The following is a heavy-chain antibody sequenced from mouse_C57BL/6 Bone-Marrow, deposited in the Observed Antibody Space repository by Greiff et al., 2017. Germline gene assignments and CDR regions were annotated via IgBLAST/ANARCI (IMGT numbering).Heavy chain of an antibody. D-gene: IGHD2-5*01. V-gene: IGHV14-4*01. Sequence: VQLQQSGAELVRPGASVKLSCTASGFNIKDDYMHWVKQRPEQGLEWIGWIDPENGDTEYASKFQGKATITADTSSNTAYLQLSSLTSEDTAVYYWTTGFYYSNWGLAYWGQGTLVTVSA. CDR1: GFNIKDDY. J-gene: IGHJ3*01. CDR3: TTGFYYSNWGLAY. CDR2: IDPENGDT.